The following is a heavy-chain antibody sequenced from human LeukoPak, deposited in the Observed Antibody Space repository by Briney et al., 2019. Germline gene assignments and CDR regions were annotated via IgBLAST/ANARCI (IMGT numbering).Heavy chain of an antibody. CDR3: ARDSGYASNWFDP. D-gene: IGHD5-12*01. J-gene: IGHJ5*02. V-gene: IGHV3-53*01. CDR2: IRSDGTT. CDR1: GFTVSSSY. Sequence: GGSLRLSCAASGFTVSSSYMSWVRQAPGRGLEWVSVIRSDGTTAYADSVKGRFTISRDTSRNTLYLQMNSLRAEDTAVYYCARDSGYASNWFDPWGQGTLVTVSS.